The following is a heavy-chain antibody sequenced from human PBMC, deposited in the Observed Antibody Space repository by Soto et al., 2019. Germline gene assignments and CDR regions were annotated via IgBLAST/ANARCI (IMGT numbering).Heavy chain of an antibody. CDR2: ISSSGSTI. CDR1: GFTFSSYE. D-gene: IGHD3-22*01. V-gene: IGHV3-48*03. J-gene: IGHJ4*02. CDR3: ARDESSGYLAPIPLDY. Sequence: GGSLRLSCAASGFTFSSYEMNWVRQAPGKGLEWVSYISSSGSTIYYADSVKGRFTISRDNAKNSLYLQMNSLRAEDTAVYYCARDESSGYLAPIPLDYWGQGTLVTVSS.